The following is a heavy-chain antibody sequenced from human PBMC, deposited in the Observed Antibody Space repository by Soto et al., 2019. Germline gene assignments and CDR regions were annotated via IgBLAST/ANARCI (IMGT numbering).Heavy chain of an antibody. Sequence: PSATLSLTCGVYGVSFSGYYWILIRPPPGKGLEWIGEINHSGSTNYNPSLKSRVTIPVDTSKNQFSLKLSSVTAADTAVYYCARGRSSIAARRAIDYWGQGTLV. CDR2: INHSGST. CDR1: GVSFSGYY. V-gene: IGHV4-34*01. CDR3: ARGRSSIAARRAIDY. J-gene: IGHJ4*02. D-gene: IGHD6-6*01.